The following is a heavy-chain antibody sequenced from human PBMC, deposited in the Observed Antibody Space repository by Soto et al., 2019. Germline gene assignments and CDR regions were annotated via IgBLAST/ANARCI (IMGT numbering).Heavy chain of an antibody. CDR1: GGSFSGYY. J-gene: IGHJ4*02. CDR2: IIHGGTT. V-gene: IGHV4-34*12. Sequence: QVQLQQWGAGLLKPSETLSLTCAVYGGSFSGYYWSWIRQPPGRGREWIGEIIHGGTTNYNPSLKRGVTISVDTSKTQFSLKLSSVTAAATAVYYCASPTRGYSYGRFDYWGQGTLVTVSS. D-gene: IGHD5-18*01. CDR3: ASPTRGYSYGRFDY.